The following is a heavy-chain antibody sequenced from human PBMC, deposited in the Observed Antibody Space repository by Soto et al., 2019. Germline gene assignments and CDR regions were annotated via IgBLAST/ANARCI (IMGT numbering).Heavy chain of an antibody. CDR3: ARTQQQLVRSPSYYYYYAMDV. J-gene: IGHJ6*02. D-gene: IGHD6-13*01. Sequence: SETLSLTCAVYGGSFSGYYWSWIRQPPGKGREWIGEINHSGSTNYNPSLKSRVTISVDTSKNQFSLKLSSVTAADTAVYYCARTQQQLVRSPSYYYYYAMDVWGQGTTVTVS. V-gene: IGHV4-34*01. CDR2: INHSGST. CDR1: GGSFSGYY.